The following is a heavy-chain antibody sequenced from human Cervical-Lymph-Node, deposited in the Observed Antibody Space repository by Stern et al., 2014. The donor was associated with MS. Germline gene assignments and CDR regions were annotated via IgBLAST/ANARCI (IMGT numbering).Heavy chain of an antibody. CDR2: IKGSADGGTT. CDR1: GLNFDYAW. Sequence: EVQLVESGGGLLKPGGSLRLSCAASGLNFDYAWMTWVRQAPGRGLEWVGRIKGSADGGTTNYGAPVKGRFTISRDDSENRVYLQMNSLKTEDTAVYFCATTHYGDPSYYYFALDVWGQGTTVTVSS. J-gene: IGHJ6*02. D-gene: IGHD4-17*01. CDR3: ATTHYGDPSYYYFALDV. V-gene: IGHV3-15*01.